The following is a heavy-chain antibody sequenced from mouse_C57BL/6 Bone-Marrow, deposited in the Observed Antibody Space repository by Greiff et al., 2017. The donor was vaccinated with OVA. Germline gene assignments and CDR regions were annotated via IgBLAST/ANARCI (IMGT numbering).Heavy chain of an antibody. CDR2: IDPANGNT. CDR1: GFNIKNTY. D-gene: IGHD2-4*01. J-gene: IGHJ3*01. Sequence: EVQLQQSVAELVRPGASVKLSCTASGFNIKNTYLHWVKQRPEQGLEWIGRIDPANGNTKYAPKFQGKATITADTSSHTAYLQLSSLTSEDTAIYYWARGLRRRAWFAYWGQGTLVTVSA. V-gene: IGHV14-3*01. CDR3: ARGLRRRAWFAY.